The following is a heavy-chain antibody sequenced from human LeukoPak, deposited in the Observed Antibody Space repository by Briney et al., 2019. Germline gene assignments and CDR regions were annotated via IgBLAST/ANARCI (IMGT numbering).Heavy chain of an antibody. Sequence: SDTLSLTCAVSGDSINSNYWWGWIRQPPGKGLEWIGYNYYSGRIYQNPSLQSRLSMSVDMTKNEFSLSLTSVTAVDTAMYFCVRSDSGGWYYPSWGQGTLVTVSS. D-gene: IGHD3-22*01. CDR3: VRSDSGGWYYPS. CDR1: GDSINSNYW. V-gene: IGHV4-28*05. J-gene: IGHJ5*02. CDR2: NYYSGRI.